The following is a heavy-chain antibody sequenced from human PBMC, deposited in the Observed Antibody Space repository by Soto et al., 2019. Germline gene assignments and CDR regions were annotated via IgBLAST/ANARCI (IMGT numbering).Heavy chain of an antibody. J-gene: IGHJ4*02. Sequence: ASLKVSCKASGYTFTGYYMHWVRQAPGQGLEWMGWINPNSGGTNYAQKFQGWVTMTRDTSISTAYMELSRLRSDDTAVYYCAIDYSTGSYYFDSCCQRTLLTVS. D-gene: IGHD6-19*01. CDR3: AIDYSTGSYYFDS. CDR1: GYTFTGYY. V-gene: IGHV1-2*04. CDR2: INPNSGGT.